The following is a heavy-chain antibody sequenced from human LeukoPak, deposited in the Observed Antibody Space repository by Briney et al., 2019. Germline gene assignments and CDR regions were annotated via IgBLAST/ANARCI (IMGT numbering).Heavy chain of an antibody. V-gene: IGHV1-46*01. CDR3: ARGFSGYSTYFDY. CDR2: INASGGST. D-gene: IGHD3-22*01. J-gene: IGHJ4*02. Sequence: GASVKVSCKASGYTFTSYYMHWVRHSPGQGLEWVGIINASGGSTSYAQKFQGRVTITRDTATSTVYMELNSLRSEDTAVYYCARGFSGYSTYFDYWGQGTLVTVSS. CDR1: GYTFTSYY.